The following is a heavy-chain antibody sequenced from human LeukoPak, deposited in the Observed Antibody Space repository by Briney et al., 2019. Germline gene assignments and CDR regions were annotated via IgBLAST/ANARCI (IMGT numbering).Heavy chain of an antibody. Sequence: GASVKVSRKASGYTFTGYYMHWVRQAPGQGLEWMGWINPNSGGTNYAQKFQGRVTMTRDTSISTAYMELSRLRSDDTAVYYCARDLGYYDSSGYTDPWGQGTLVTVSS. CDR2: INPNSGGT. D-gene: IGHD3-22*01. V-gene: IGHV1-2*02. CDR3: ARDLGYYDSSGYTDP. J-gene: IGHJ5*02. CDR1: GYTFTGYY.